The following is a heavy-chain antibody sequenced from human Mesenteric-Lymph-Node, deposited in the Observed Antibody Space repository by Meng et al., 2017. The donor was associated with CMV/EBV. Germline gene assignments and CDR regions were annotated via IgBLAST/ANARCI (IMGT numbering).Heavy chain of an antibody. D-gene: IGHD4-17*01. CDR3: AKEGYSDYGLSYYGMDV. V-gene: IGHV3-30*02. J-gene: IGHJ6*02. CDR1: GFRFSSYG. Sequence: GGSLRLSCAAPGFRFSSYGRYWVRQAPGKGLEWVAFIRYDGSNKYYEDSVKGRFTISRDNSKNTLYLQMNSLRVEDAAVYYCAKEGYSDYGLSYYGMDVWGQGTTVTVSS. CDR2: IRYDGSNK.